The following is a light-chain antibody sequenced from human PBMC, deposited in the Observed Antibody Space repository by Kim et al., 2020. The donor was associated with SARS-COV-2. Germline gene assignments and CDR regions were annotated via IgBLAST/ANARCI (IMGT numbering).Light chain of an antibody. V-gene: IGLV6-57*04. CDR2: EDN. J-gene: IGLJ3*02. CDR1: SGSIASNY. Sequence: NFMLTQPHSVSESPGKTVTISCTRSSGSIASNYVQWYQQRPGSAPTTLIYEDNQRPSGVPDRFSGSIDSSSTSASLTISGLKTEDEADYYCQSYDSSNPWVFGGGTKLTVL. CDR3: QSYDSSNPWV.